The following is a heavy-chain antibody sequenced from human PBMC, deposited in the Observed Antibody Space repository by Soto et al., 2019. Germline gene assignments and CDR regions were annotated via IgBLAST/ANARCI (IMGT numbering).Heavy chain of an antibody. J-gene: IGHJ4*02. V-gene: IGHV4-4*02. CDR1: GGSISSSNW. CDR3: ARGVYDILTGYYSSHLDY. D-gene: IGHD3-9*01. Sequence: QVQLQESGPGLGKPSGTLSLTCAVSGGSISSSNWWSWVRQPPGKGLEGIGEIYHSGRTNYNPSLNSRVTISVDKSKNQFSLKLSSVTAADTAVYYCARGVYDILTGYYSSHLDYWGQGTLVTVSS. CDR2: IYHSGRT.